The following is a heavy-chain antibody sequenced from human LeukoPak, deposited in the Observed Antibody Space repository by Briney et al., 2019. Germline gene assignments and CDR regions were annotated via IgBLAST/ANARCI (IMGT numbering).Heavy chain of an antibody. CDR1: GGSFSGYY. CDR2: INHSGST. Sequence: SETLSLTCAVYGGSFSGYYWSWIRQPPGRGLEWIGEINHSGSTNYNPSLKSRVTISVDTSKNQFSLKLSSVTAADTAVYYCARGQRRFGGQNEGFDYWGQGTLVTVSS. J-gene: IGHJ4*02. V-gene: IGHV4-34*01. CDR3: ARGQRRFGGQNEGFDY. D-gene: IGHD3-10*01.